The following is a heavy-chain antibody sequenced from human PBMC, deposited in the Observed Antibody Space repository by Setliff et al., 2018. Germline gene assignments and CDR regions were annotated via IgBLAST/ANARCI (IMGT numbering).Heavy chain of an antibody. CDR3: ARGHIVVVPAAMGVGMDV. Sequence: GGSLRLSCAASGFNFHDYAMHWVRQVPGKGLEWVSGISWNRGSTGYAGSVKGRFTISRDNAKKSLYLQMNSLTIEDKAVYYCARGHIVVVPAAMGVGMDVWGQGTTVTVSS. V-gene: IGHV3-9*01. D-gene: IGHD2-2*01. J-gene: IGHJ6*02. CDR1: GFNFHDYA. CDR2: ISWNRGST.